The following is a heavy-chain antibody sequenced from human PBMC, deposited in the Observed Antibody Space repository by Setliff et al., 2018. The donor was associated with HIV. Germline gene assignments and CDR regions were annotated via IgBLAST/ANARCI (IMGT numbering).Heavy chain of an antibody. CDR3: ARDLRGDSVPATAAKSFDI. J-gene: IGHJ3*02. CDR1: GESFSGYY. CDR2: INDSGST. Sequence: SETLSLTCAVYGESFSGYYWSWIRQPPGKGLEWIGEINDSGSTNNNPSLKSRVAMSVDTSKNQFSLKLSSVTAADTAVYYCARDLRGDSVPATAAKSFDIWGQGTLVTVSS. D-gene: IGHD2-21*02. V-gene: IGHV4-34*01.